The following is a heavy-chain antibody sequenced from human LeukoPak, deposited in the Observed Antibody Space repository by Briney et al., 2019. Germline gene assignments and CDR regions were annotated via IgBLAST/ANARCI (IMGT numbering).Heavy chain of an antibody. Sequence: RSGGSLRLSCAASGFTVSSNYMSWVRQAPGKGLEWVSVIYSGGSTYYADSVKGRFTISRDNSKNTLYLQMNSLRDEDTAVYYCARDRVAGTHAFDIWGQGTMVTVSS. CDR3: ARDRVAGTHAFDI. J-gene: IGHJ3*02. D-gene: IGHD6-19*01. CDR2: IYSGGST. V-gene: IGHV3-53*01. CDR1: GFTVSSNY.